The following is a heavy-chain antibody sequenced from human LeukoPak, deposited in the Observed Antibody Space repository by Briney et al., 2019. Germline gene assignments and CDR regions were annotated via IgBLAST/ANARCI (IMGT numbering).Heavy chain of an antibody. V-gene: IGHV4-4*08. Sequence: KPSETLSLTCTVSGGSISSYYWSWIRQPPGKGLEWIGYIYTSGSTNYNPSLKSRVTISVDTSKNQFSLKLSSVTAADTAVYYCARDQSSPGGWFDPWGQGTLVTVSS. CDR3: ARDQSSPGGWFDP. CDR1: GGSISSYY. D-gene: IGHD6-19*01. J-gene: IGHJ5*02. CDR2: IYTSGST.